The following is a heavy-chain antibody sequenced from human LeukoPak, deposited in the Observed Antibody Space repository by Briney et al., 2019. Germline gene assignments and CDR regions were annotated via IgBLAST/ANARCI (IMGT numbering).Heavy chain of an antibody. CDR3: ARGESSSWSPYYYYYGMDV. D-gene: IGHD6-13*01. V-gene: IGHV4-34*01. CDR2: INHSGST. CDR1: GGSFSGYY. Sequence: SETLSLTCAVYGGSFSGYYWSWIRQPPGKGLEWIGEINHSGSTNYNPSLKSRVTISADTSKNQFSLQLSSVTAADTAVYYCARGESSSWSPYYYYYGMDVWGKGTTVTVSS. J-gene: IGHJ6*04.